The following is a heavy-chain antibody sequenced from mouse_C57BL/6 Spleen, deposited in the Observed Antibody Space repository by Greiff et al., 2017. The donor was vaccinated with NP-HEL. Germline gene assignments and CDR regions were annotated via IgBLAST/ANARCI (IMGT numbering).Heavy chain of an antibody. J-gene: IGHJ2*01. CDR2: INYDGSST. D-gene: IGHD1-1*01. CDR3: ARGALRYPYYFDY. V-gene: IGHV5-16*01. Sequence: EVHLVESEGGLVQPGSSTKLSCTASGFTFSDYYMAWVRQVPEKGLEWVANINYDGSSTYYLDSLKSRFIISRDNAKNILYLQMRSLKSEDTATYYCARGALRYPYYFDYWGQGTTLTVSS. CDR1: GFTFSDYY.